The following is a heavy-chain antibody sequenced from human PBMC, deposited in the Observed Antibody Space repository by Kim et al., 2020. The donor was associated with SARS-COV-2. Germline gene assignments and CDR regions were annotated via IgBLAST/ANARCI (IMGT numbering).Heavy chain of an antibody. CDR1: GFTFSSYG. Sequence: GGSLRLSCAASGFTFSSYGMHWVRQAPGKGLEWVAVISYDGSNKYYADSVKGRFTISRDNSKNTLYLQMNSLRAEDTAVYYCAKAQIPLVVPAVPRGDYYGMDVWGQGTTVTVSS. CDR3: AKAQIPLVVPAVPRGDYYGMDV. J-gene: IGHJ6*02. V-gene: IGHV3-30*18. D-gene: IGHD2-2*01. CDR2: ISYDGSNK.